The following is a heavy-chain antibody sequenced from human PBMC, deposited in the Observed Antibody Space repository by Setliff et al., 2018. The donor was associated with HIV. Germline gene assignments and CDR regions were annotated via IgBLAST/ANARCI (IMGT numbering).Heavy chain of an antibody. J-gene: IGHJ6*03. CDR1: GGSISSHY. Sequence: ASETLSLTCTVSGGSISSHYWSWIRQPPGKGLEWIGYIYYSGSTNYNPSLKSRVTISVDTSKNQFSLKLSSVTAADTAVYYCNIYYYYYMDVWGKGTTVTVSS. CDR3: NIYYYYYMDV. V-gene: IGHV4-59*11. CDR2: IYYSGST.